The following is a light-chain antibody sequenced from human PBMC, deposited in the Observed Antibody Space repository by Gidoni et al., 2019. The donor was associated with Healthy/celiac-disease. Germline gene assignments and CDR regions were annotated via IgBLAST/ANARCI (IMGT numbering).Light chain of an antibody. J-gene: IGKJ2*01. Sequence: EIVLTQSPATLSLSPGERATLSSRASQSVSSYLAWYQQKPGQAPRLLIYDAANRATGIPARFSGSGCGTDFTLTISSIEPEDFVVYYCQQRSNWPPYTFGQGTKLEIK. CDR1: QSVSSY. CDR2: DAA. V-gene: IGKV3-11*01. CDR3: QQRSNWPPYT.